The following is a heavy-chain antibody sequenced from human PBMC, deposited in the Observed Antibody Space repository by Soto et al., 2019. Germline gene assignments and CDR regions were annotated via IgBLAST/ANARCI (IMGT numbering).Heavy chain of an antibody. Sequence: QVQLVQSGAEVKKPGSSVKVSCKASGDVFRSYGINWVRQAPGQGLEWMGGIIPISGTTNYAQKFQGRVAITADESTDTVYMELSRLRSEDTAVYFCARVHCFNGLCHTADYDMDVWGQGTTVTVSS. CDR1: GDVFRSYG. CDR3: ARVHCFNGLCHTADYDMDV. J-gene: IGHJ6*02. D-gene: IGHD2-8*01. CDR2: IIPISGTT. V-gene: IGHV1-69*01.